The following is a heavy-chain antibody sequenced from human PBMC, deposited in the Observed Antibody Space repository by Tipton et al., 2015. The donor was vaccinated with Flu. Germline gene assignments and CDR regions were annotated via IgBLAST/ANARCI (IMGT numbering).Heavy chain of an antibody. J-gene: IGHJ4*02. CDR1: GGSISSYY. CDR2: IYYSGST. V-gene: IGHV4-59*01. Sequence: LRLSCTVSGGSISSYYWSWIRQPPGKGLEWIGYIYYSGSTNYNPSLKSRVTISVDTSKNQFSLKLSSVTAADTAVYYCASTSIAARRFDYWGQGTLVTVSS. D-gene: IGHD6-6*01. CDR3: ASTSIAARRFDY.